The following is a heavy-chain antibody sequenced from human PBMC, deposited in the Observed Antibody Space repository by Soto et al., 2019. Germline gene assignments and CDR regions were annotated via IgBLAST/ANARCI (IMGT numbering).Heavy chain of an antibody. D-gene: IGHD6-19*01. CDR3: ARGEVTSSGWLFDF. CDR1: GYTLTTNY. J-gene: IGHJ4*02. Sequence: QVQLMQSGSEVKKPGASVKVSCRPSGYTLTTNYMHWVRQAPGQGPEWVAMINPRSGGNTNYAQKFKGRVAVTSDTSTTVYLELNNLSSDDTAVYYCARGEVTSSGWLFDFWGQGTLVTVSS. V-gene: IGHV1-46*03. CDR2: INPRSGGNT.